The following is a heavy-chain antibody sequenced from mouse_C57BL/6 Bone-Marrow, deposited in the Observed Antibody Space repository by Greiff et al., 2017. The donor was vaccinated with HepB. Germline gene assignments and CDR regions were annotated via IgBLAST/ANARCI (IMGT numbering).Heavy chain of an antibody. Sequence: VQLQQSGAELVRPGSSVKLSCKASGYTFTSYWMHWVKQRPIQGLEWIGNIDPSDSETHYNQKFKDKATLTVDKSSSTAYMQLSSLTSEDSAVYYCARRNYGSRAMDYWGQGTSVTVSS. J-gene: IGHJ4*01. CDR3: ARRNYGSRAMDY. CDR2: IDPSDSET. CDR1: GYTFTSYW. D-gene: IGHD1-1*01. V-gene: IGHV1-52*01.